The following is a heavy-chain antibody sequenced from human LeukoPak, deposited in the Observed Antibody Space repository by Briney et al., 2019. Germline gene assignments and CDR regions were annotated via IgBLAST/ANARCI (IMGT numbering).Heavy chain of an antibody. D-gene: IGHD2-15*01. CDR1: GGSINSGSYY. V-gene: IGHV4-61*02. J-gene: IGHJ5*02. CDR3: ARGTVVWYDRNNWFDP. CDR2: VYTSGST. Sequence: KPSETLSLTCTVSGGSINSGSYYWSWIRQPAGKGLEWIGRVYTSGSTNYNPSLKSRVTMSLDTSKNQFSLKLSSVTAADTAVYYCARGTVVWYDRNNWFDPWGQGTLVTVSS.